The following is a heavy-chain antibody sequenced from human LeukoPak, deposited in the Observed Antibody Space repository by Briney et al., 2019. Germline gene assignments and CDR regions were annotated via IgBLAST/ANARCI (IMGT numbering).Heavy chain of an antibody. D-gene: IGHD5-24*01. CDR3: ARFEGGYNCFDY. CDR1: GFTVSSNY. CDR2: IYSGGST. V-gene: IGHV3-53*01. Sequence: PGGSLRLSCAASGFTVSSNYMSWVRQAPGKGLEGVSVIYSGGSTYYGDSVKGRFTISRDNSKNTLYLQMNSLRVEDTAVYYCARFEGGYNCFDYWGQGTLVTVSS. J-gene: IGHJ4*02.